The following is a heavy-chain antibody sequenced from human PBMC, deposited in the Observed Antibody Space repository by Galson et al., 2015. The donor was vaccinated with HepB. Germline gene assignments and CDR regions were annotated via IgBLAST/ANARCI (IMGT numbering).Heavy chain of an antibody. Sequence: SLRLSCAASGFTFNNYAMHWVRQAPGKGLEWVAVISYDGNNKYYADSVKGRFTISRDNPKNTLYLQMNSLRGEDTAVYYCARDKSAYYYYYCMDVWGQGTTVTVSS. CDR2: ISYDGNNK. CDR3: ARDKSAYYYYYCMDV. J-gene: IGHJ6*02. D-gene: IGHD6-13*01. V-gene: IGHV3-30*04. CDR1: GFTFNNYA.